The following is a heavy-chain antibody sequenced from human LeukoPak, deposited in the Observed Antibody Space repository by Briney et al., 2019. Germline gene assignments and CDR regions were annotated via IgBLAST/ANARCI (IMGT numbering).Heavy chain of an antibody. J-gene: IGHJ5*02. CDR2: ISSSGSTI. D-gene: IGHD2-2*02. Sequence: GGSLRLSCAASGFTFSDYYMSWIRQAPGKGLEWVSYISSSGSTIYYADSVKGRFTISRDNAKNSLYLQMNSLRAEDTAVYYSARTLGYCSSTSCYTGSRFDPWGQGTLVTVSS. CDR1: GFTFSDYY. CDR3: ARTLGYCSSTSCYTGSRFDP. V-gene: IGHV3-11*01.